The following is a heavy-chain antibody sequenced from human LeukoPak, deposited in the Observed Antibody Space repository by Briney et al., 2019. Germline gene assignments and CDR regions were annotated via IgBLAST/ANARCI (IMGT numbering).Heavy chain of an antibody. CDR1: GFTFSNSW. V-gene: IGHV3-15*01. Sequence: GGSLRLSCAASGFTFSNSWMLWVRQAPGRGLEWVGRIKRDIDGGTTDYAAPVKGRFTITRDDSENTLYLQMNSLKTEDTAVYYCTTDLPRSTSCSHDYWGQGTQVTVYS. CDR3: TTDLPRSTSCSHDY. CDR2: IKRDIDGGTT. D-gene: IGHD2/OR15-2a*01. J-gene: IGHJ4*02.